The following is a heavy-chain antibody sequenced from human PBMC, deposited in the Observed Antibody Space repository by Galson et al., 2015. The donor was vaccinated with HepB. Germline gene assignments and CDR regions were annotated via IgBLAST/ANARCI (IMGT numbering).Heavy chain of an antibody. D-gene: IGHD3-22*01. CDR3: ASRGGGDSSGYYYPYWYFDL. J-gene: IGHJ2*01. Sequence: SETLSLTCTVSGGSISSYYWSWIRQPPGKGLEWIGYIYYSGSTNYNPSLKSRVTISVDTSKNQFSLKLSSVTAADTAVYYCASRGGGDSSGYYYPYWYFDLWGRGTLVTVSS. V-gene: IGHV4-59*01. CDR2: IYYSGST. CDR1: GGSISSYY.